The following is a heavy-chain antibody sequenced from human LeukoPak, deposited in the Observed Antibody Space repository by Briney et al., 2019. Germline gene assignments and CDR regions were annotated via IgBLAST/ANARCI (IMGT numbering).Heavy chain of an antibody. CDR3: ASPIAAAGTLDY. CDR1: GGSISSGDYY. Sequence: PSETLSLTCTVSGGSISSGDYYWSWIRQPPGKGLEWIGYIYYSGSTYYNPSLKSRVTISVDTSKNQFSLKLSSVTAADTAVYYCASPIAAAGTLDYWGQGTLVTVSS. CDR2: IYYSGST. V-gene: IGHV4-30-4*01. D-gene: IGHD6-13*01. J-gene: IGHJ4*02.